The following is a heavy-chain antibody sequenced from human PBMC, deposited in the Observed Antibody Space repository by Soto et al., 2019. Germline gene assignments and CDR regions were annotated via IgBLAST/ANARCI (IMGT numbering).Heavy chain of an antibody. CDR2: IYYSGST. D-gene: IGHD3-10*01. J-gene: IGHJ6*02. CDR1: GGSISSGGNY. CDR3: ARARMVRGVIYYYGMDV. V-gene: IGHV4-31*11. Sequence: QVQLQESGPGLVKSSQTLSLTCAVSGGSISSGGNYWSWIRQHPGKGLEWIGYIYYSGSTYYNPSLKSRVTISVDTSKNQFSLKLNSVTAADKAVYYCARARMVRGVIYYYGMDVWGQGTTVTVSS.